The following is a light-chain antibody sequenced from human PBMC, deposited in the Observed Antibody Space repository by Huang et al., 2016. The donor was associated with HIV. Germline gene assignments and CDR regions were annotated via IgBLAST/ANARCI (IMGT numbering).Light chain of an antibody. CDR3: QQYDNWPPGT. J-gene: IGKJ1*01. Sequence: EVVMTQSPATLSMSPGERGTLSCRASPSVSSNLAWYQQMPGQAPRLLINGASTRATGIPAMCSGSGSGTEFTLTISSLQSEDFAVYYCQQYDNWPPGTFGQGTKVEIK. CDR1: PSVSSN. V-gene: IGKV3-15*01. CDR2: GAS.